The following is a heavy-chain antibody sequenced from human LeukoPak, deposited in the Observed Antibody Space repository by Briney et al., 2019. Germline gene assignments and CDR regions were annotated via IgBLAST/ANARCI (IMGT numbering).Heavy chain of an antibody. CDR2: IYYSGST. V-gene: IGHV4-59*12. J-gene: IGHJ6*02. CDR1: GGSISSYY. Sequence: PSETLSLTCTVSGGSISSYYWSWIRQPPGKGLEWIGYIYYSGSTNYNPSLKSRVTISVDTSKNQFSLKLSSVTAADTAVYYCARFLRGNYYGMDVWGQGTTVTVSS. CDR3: ARFLRGNYYGMDV. D-gene: IGHD3-10*01.